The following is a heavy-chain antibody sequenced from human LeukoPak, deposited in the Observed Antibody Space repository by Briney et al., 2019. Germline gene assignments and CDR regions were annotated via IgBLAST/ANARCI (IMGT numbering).Heavy chain of an antibody. CDR3: AKELDY. V-gene: IGHV3-23*01. Sequence: GGSLRLSCAASGFTFRSHAMRWVRQAPGKGLEWVSGISAGATSTYYADSVKGHFTISRDNSKNTLYLQMNSLRAEDTAVYYCAKELDYWGQGTLVTVSS. J-gene: IGHJ4*02. CDR1: GFTFRSHA. CDR2: ISAGATST.